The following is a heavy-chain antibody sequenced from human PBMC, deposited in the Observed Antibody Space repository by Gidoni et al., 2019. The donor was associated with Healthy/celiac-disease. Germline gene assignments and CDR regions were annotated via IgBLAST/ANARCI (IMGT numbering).Heavy chain of an antibody. D-gene: IGHD3-22*01. Sequence: QVQLVQSGAEVKKPGASVKVSCKASGYTFTSYDLNWVRPATGQGLEWMGWMNPNSGNTSYAQKFQGRVTMTRNTSISTAYMELSSLRSEDTAVYYCARGSPTYYYDSSGYSPNYYYYYYGMDVWGQGTTVTVSS. CDR2: MNPNSGNT. CDR3: ARGSPTYYYDSSGYSPNYYYYYYGMDV. CDR1: GYTFTSYD. V-gene: IGHV1-8*01. J-gene: IGHJ6*02.